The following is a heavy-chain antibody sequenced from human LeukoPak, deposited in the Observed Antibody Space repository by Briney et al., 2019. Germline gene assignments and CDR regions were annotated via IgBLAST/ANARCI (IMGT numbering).Heavy chain of an antibody. V-gene: IGHV3-23*01. CDR1: GFTFSSYA. CDR3: AKLYYYDSSGYYYFDY. Sequence: PGGSLRLSCAASGFTFSSYAMSWVRQAPGKGLEWVSAISGSGGSTYYADSVKGRFTISRDNSKNTLYLKMNSLRAEDTAVYYCAKLYYYDSSGYYYFDYWGQGTLVTVSS. J-gene: IGHJ4*02. CDR2: ISGSGGST. D-gene: IGHD3-22*01.